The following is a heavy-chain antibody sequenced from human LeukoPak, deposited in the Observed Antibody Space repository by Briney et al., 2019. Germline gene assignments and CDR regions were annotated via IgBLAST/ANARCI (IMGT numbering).Heavy chain of an antibody. CDR2: MNPNSGNT. Sequence: ASVKVSCKASGCTFTSYDINWVRQATGQGLEWMGWMNPNSGNTGYAQKLQGRVTITRNTSISTAYMELSSLRSEDTAVYYCARGGLDIAVAGTGVDYWGQGTLVTVSS. J-gene: IGHJ4*02. V-gene: IGHV1-8*03. CDR1: GCTFTSYD. CDR3: ARGGLDIAVAGTGVDY. D-gene: IGHD6-19*01.